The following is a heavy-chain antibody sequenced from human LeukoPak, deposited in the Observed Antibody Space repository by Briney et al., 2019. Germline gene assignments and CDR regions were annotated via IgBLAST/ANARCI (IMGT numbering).Heavy chain of an antibody. V-gene: IGHV3-7*01. CDR1: GFTFSGYS. J-gene: IGHJ4*02. CDR3: AREDGYCSGGNCYSYFDS. CDR2: IKKTGSET. D-gene: IGHD2-15*01. Sequence: GGSLRLSCAASGFTFSGYSMIWVRQAPGKGLEWVAYIKKTGSETYYVDSVKGRFTITGDNTRNSLFLQMYSLRAEDTAVYFCAREDGYCSGGNCYSYFDSWGQGTLVTVSS.